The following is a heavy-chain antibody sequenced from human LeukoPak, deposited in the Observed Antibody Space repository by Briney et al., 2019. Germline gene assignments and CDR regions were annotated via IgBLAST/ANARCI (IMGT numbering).Heavy chain of an antibody. CDR3: AKVGGGYCGSTSCHFDY. V-gene: IGHV3-30*02. D-gene: IGHD2-2*01. CDR2: IRYEGSDK. CDR1: GFTFNNYG. J-gene: IGHJ4*02. Sequence: GGSLRLSCAASGFTFNNYGMHWVRQVPGKGLEWVAFIRYEGSDKYYTDSVKGRFTISRDNSKNTLYLQMNSLRAEDTAVYYCAKVGGGYCGSTSCHFDYWGQGTLVTVSS.